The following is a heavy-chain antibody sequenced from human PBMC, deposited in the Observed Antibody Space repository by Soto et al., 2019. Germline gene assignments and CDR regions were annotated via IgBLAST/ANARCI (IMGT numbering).Heavy chain of an antibody. J-gene: IGHJ6*02. CDR1: GLPFGVFA. D-gene: IGHD1-1*01. CDR2: ISGGGEKK. Sequence: GGSLRLSCAGSGLPFGVFAMSWVRQAPGKGLEWVSGISGGGEKKYSAESVKGRFTVSRDNSKNILYLQMDTLRVEDTAIYFGAKERNRDDDLGLQYDYGMAVRGQGSAGTVPS. V-gene: IGHV3-23*01. CDR3: AKERNRDDDLGLQYDYGMAV.